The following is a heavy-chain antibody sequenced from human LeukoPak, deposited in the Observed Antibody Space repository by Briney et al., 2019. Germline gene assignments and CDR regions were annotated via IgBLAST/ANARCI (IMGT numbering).Heavy chain of an antibody. D-gene: IGHD6-19*01. J-gene: IGHJ3*02. V-gene: IGHV4-34*01. CDR1: GGSFSGYY. CDR2: INHSGST. Sequence: SETLPLTCAVYGGSFSGYYWSWIRQPPGKGLEWIGEINHSGSTNYNPSLKSRVTISVDTSKNQFSLKLSSVTAADTAVYYCARGQTGYSSGWFDPDAFDIWGQGTMVTVSS. CDR3: ARGQTGYSSGWFDPDAFDI.